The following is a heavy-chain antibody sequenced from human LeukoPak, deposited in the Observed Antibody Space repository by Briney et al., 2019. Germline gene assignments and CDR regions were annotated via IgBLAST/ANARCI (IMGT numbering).Heavy chain of an antibody. V-gene: IGHV3-72*01. CDR3: ARGPTVTFNYHYGMDV. CDR1: GFTFSDHY. CDR2: TRTKAKDYTT. D-gene: IGHD4-17*01. J-gene: IGHJ6*02. Sequence: GGSLRLSRATSGFTFSDHYMDWVRQAPGKGLEWVARTRTKAKDYTTGYAASVKGRFTVSRDESMHSLYLQMNSLKTEDTAVYHCARGPTVTFNYHYGMDVWGQGTTVTVSS.